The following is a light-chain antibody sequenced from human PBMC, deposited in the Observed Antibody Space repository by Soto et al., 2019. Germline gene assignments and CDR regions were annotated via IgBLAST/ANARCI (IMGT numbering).Light chain of an antibody. Sequence: DIQMTQSPSSLSASVGDRVTITCRASQSISRYLKWYEQKPGKAPKLLIYGASNLQSGVPSRFRGSGSGTDVTLTINSLPPEDFATYYCQQRYSTPFTVGQGTKME. CDR1: QSISRY. J-gene: IGKJ1*01. CDR2: GAS. CDR3: QQRYSTPFT. V-gene: IGKV1-39*01.